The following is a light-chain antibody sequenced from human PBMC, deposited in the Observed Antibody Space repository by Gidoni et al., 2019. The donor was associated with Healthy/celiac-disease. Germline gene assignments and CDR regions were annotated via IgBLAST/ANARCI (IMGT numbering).Light chain of an antibody. CDR3: QQYNNWLPLT. CDR1: QSVSSN. J-gene: IGKJ4*01. Sequence: EIVLTQPPATLSVSPGERATLSCRASQSVSSNLDWYQQKPGQAPRLLIYGASPRATGIPARFSGSGSGTEFTLTISSLQSEDFAVYYCQQYNNWLPLTFGGGTKVEIK. V-gene: IGKV3-15*01. CDR2: GAS.